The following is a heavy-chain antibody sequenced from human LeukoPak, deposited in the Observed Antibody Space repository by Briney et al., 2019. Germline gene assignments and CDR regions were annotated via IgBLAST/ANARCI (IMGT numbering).Heavy chain of an antibody. J-gene: IGHJ6*01. CDR1: GFTFSSYS. D-gene: IGHD3-16*01. V-gene: IGHV3-74*01. CDR2: LNTDGSST. CDR3: ARDDAFRGVAMGV. Sequence: PGGSLRLSCAASGFTFSSYSMNWVRQVPGKGLVWVSRLNTDGSSTSYADSVKGRFTISRDNAMNTLYLQMNSLRAEDTAVYYCARDDAFRGVAMGVWGQGTTVTVSS.